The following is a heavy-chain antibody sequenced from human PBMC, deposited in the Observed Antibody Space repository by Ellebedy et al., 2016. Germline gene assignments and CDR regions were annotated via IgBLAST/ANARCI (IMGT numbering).Heavy chain of an antibody. J-gene: IGHJ4*02. CDR2: ISGSSSYI. V-gene: IGHV3-21*01. CDR3: ARVVYSSGWPFDY. Sequence: GESLKISXAASGFTFSSYTINWVRQAPGKGLKWVSSISGSSSYIYYADSVKGRFTISRDNSKDTLYLQMNSLRAEDTAVYYCARVVYSSGWPFDYWGQGTRVAVSS. D-gene: IGHD6-19*01. CDR1: GFTFSSYT.